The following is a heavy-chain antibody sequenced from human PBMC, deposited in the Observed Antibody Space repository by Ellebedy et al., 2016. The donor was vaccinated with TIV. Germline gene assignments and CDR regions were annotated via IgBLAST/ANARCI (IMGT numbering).Heavy chain of an antibody. CDR1: GLTFSDHY. V-gene: IGHV3-72*01. CDR3: ARDRGTSWVEFDY. Sequence: GESLKISCVASGLTFSDHYMDWVRQAPGKGLEWLGRIGNKPNTFTTQYAASVKGRFTISRDNAKNSVYLQMNSLRDEDTAVYYCARDRGTSWVEFDYWGQGTLVTVSS. CDR2: IGNKPNTFTT. J-gene: IGHJ4*02. D-gene: IGHD6-13*01.